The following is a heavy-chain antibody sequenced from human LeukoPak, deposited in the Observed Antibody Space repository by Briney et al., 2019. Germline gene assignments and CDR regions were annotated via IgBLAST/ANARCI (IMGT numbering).Heavy chain of an antibody. Sequence: ASVKVSCKASGYTFTNYDINWVRQAPGQGLERMGWINTNTGNPTYAQGFTGRFVFSLDTSVSTAYLQISSLKAEDTAVYYCARAGGYCSSTSCYYGVDYWGQGTLVTVSS. CDR3: ARAGGYCSSTSCYYGVDY. CDR1: GYTFTNYD. CDR2: INTNTGNP. V-gene: IGHV7-4-1*02. D-gene: IGHD2-2*01. J-gene: IGHJ4*02.